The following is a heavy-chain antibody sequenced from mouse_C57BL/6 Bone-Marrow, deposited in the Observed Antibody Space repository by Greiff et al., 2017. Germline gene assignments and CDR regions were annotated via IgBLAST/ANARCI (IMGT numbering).Heavy chain of an antibody. J-gene: IGHJ4*01. CDR2: IYPRSGNT. CDR1: GYTFTSYG. CDR3: ARSYTCMDY. D-gene: IGHD2-12*01. V-gene: IGHV1-81*01. Sequence: VQLQQSGAELARPGASVKLSCKASGYTFTSYGISWVKQRTGQGLEWIGEIYPRSGNTYYNEKFKGEATLTADKSSSTAYLELRRLTSEDSSVYFCARSYTCMDYWGQGTSVTVSS.